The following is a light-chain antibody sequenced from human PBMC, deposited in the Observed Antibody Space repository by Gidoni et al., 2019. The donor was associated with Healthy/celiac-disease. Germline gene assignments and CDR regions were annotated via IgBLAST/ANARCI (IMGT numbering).Light chain of an antibody. Sequence: EIVMTQSPATLSVSPGERATLSCRASQRVSSNLAWYQQKPGQAPRLLIYCASTRATGIPARFSGSGSGTDFTLTISSLQSEDFAVYYCQQYNNWPRTFGQGTKLEIK. CDR2: CAS. J-gene: IGKJ2*01. CDR3: QQYNNWPRT. V-gene: IGKV3-15*01. CDR1: QRVSSN.